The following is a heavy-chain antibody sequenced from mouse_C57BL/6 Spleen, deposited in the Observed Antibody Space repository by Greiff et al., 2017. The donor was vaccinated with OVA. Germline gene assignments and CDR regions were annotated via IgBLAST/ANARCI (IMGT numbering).Heavy chain of an antibody. V-gene: IGHV1-64*01. CDR1: GYTFTSYW. CDR2: IHPNSGST. J-gene: IGHJ4*01. D-gene: IGHD2-4*01. Sequence: QVQLKESGPELVKPGASVKISCKASGYTFTSYWMHWVKQRPGQGLEWIGMIHPNSGSTNYNEKFKSKATLTVDKSSSTAYMQLSSLTSEDSSVYYCARRDYGYAMDYWGQGTSVTVSS. CDR3: ARRDYGYAMDY.